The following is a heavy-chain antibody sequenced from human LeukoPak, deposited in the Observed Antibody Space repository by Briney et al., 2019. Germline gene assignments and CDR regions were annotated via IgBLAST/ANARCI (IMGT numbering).Heavy chain of an antibody. CDR1: GGSISSYY. V-gene: IGHV4-59*08. J-gene: IGHJ3*02. CDR2: IYYSGST. D-gene: IGHD6-13*01. CDR3: ARHYIAAGGGDALDI. Sequence: KPSETLSLTCTVSGGSISSYYWSWIRQPPGKGLEWIGYIYYSGSTYYNPSLKSRVTISVDTSKNQFSLKLSSVTAADTAMYYCARHYIAAGGGDALDIWGQGTMVTVSS.